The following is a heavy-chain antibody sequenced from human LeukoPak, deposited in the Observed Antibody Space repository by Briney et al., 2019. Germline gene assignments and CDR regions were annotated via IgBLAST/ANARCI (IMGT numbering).Heavy chain of an antibody. CDR2: ISSSGSTI. CDR3: ARVPYYYDSSGYDPPHSDY. Sequence: PGGSLRLSCAASGFTFSSYEMNWVRQAPGKGLEWVSYISSSGSTIYYADFVKGRFTISRDNAKNSLYLQMNSLRAEDTAVYYCARVPYYYDSSGYDPPHSDYWGQGTLVTVSS. CDR1: GFTFSSYE. J-gene: IGHJ4*02. V-gene: IGHV3-48*03. D-gene: IGHD3-22*01.